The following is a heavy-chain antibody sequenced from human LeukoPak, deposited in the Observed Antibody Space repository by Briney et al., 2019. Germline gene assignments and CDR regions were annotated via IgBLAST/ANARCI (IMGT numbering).Heavy chain of an antibody. D-gene: IGHD3-22*01. Sequence: GGSLRLSCAASGFTFDDYAMHWVRQAPGKGLEWVSGISWNSGSIGYADSVKGRFTTSRDNAKNSLYLQMNSLRAEDTAVYYCARSRLLDYWGQGTLVTVSS. V-gene: IGHV3-9*01. J-gene: IGHJ4*02. CDR2: ISWNSGSI. CDR1: GFTFDDYA. CDR3: ARSRLLDY.